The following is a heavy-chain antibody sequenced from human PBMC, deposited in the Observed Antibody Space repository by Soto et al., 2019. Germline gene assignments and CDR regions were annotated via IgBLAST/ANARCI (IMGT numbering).Heavy chain of an antibody. CDR2: ISGYNANA. J-gene: IGHJ4*02. CDR1: GYTFRNFG. Sequence: QIQLLQSGAEVKKPGASVKVTCKASGYTFRNFGISWVRQAPGQGLEWMGWISGYNANANSAQKFQGRLTMTADTSTSTAYMELRSLRSDDTAVYYCAREDSYFDYWGQGTLVTVSS. CDR3: AREDSYFDY. V-gene: IGHV1-18*01.